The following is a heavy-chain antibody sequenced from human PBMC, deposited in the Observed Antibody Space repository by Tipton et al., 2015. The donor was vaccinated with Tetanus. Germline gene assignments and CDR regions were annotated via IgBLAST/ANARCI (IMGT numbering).Heavy chain of an antibody. CDR2: INHSGNT. Sequence: TLSLTCAVYGASFSDYYWSWIRQAPGKGLEWIGEINHSGNTNHNPSLKSRVTLSVDTSKNQFSLKLNSVTAADTAMYYCARPSTTVTPRAFDVWGQGTMVTVSS. D-gene: IGHD4-17*01. V-gene: IGHV4-34*01. CDR3: ARPSTTVTPRAFDV. CDR1: GASFSDYY. J-gene: IGHJ3*01.